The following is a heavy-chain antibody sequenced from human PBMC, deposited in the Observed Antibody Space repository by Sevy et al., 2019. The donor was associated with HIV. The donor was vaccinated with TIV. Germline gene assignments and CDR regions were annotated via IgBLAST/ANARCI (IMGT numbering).Heavy chain of an antibody. CDR2: SNWKGAII. CDR1: GFSFDDYG. Sequence: GGSLRLSCVASGFSFDDYGMNWVRQAPGKGLEWVSGSNWKGAIIGYADSVRGRFIISRDNAKNSLYLQMNSLRAGDTAVYYCARACAAAGGKSGPIDAFDIWGQGTLVTVSS. D-gene: IGHD6-13*01. J-gene: IGHJ3*02. CDR3: ARACAAAGGKSGPIDAFDI. V-gene: IGHV3-20*04.